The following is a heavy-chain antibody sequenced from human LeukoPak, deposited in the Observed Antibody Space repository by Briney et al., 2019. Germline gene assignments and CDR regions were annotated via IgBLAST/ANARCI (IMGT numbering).Heavy chain of an antibody. Sequence: SQTLSLTCALSGDSVSSNSAAWNWIRQSPSRGLEWLVRTYYRSNWYNDYAVSVKSRITINPDTSKNQFSLQLNSVTPEDTAVYYCARDGITLSSGWYGVRAFDIGGQGTMGTVSS. V-gene: IGHV6-1*01. CDR1: GDSVSSNSAA. J-gene: IGHJ3*02. CDR2: TYYRSNWYN. CDR3: ARDGITLSSGWYGVRAFDI. D-gene: IGHD6-19*01.